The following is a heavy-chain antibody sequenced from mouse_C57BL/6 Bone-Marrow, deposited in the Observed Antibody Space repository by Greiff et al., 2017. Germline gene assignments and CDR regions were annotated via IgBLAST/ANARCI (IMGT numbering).Heavy chain of an antibody. V-gene: IGHV1-78*01. J-gene: IGHJ3*01. Sequence: VQLQQSDAEFVKPGASVKISCTVSGYTFTDHTIHWMKQRPERGLEWIGNIYPRDGSTKYNEKFKGKATLTADKSSSTAYMQLNSLTSEDSAVYFCARSGDGSLAWFAYWGQGTLVTVSA. CDR3: ARSGDGSLAWFAY. CDR1: GYTFTDHT. D-gene: IGHD1-1*01. CDR2: IYPRDGST.